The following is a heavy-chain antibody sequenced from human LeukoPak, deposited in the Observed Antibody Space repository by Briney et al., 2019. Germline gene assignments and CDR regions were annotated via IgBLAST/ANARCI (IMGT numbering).Heavy chain of an antibody. CDR2: INHSGST. Sequence: PSETLSLTCAVCGGSFSGYYWSWIRQPPGKGLEWIGEINHSGSTNYNPSLKSRVTISVDTSKNQCSLKLSSVTAADTAVYYCARGATFNYCSSTNYFDYWGQGTLVTVSS. CDR1: GGSFSGYY. D-gene: IGHD2-2*01. V-gene: IGHV4-34*01. CDR3: ARGATFNYCSSTNYFDY. J-gene: IGHJ4*02.